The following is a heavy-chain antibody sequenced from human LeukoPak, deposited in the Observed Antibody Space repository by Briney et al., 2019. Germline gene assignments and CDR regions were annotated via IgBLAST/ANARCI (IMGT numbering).Heavy chain of an antibody. CDR3: ARECSSTGCYGIFDY. CDR1: GFAFSSSW. Sequence: PGGSLRLSCAASGFAFSSSWMSWVRQAPGKGLEWVANIRKDGSEKYYVDSVKGRFTISRDNAKNSLHLQMNSLRAEDTAVYYCARECSSTGCYGIFDYWGQGTLVTVSS. CDR2: IRKDGSEK. V-gene: IGHV3-7*01. J-gene: IGHJ4*02. D-gene: IGHD2-2*01.